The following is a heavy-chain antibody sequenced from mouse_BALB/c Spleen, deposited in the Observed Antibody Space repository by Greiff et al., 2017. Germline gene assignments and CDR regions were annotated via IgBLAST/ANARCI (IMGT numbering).Heavy chain of an antibody. CDR2: IWSGGST. V-gene: IGHV2-2*02. D-gene: IGHD2-1*01. CDR3: ARTGGNYDFLYAMDY. J-gene: IGHJ4*01. CDR1: GFSLTSYG. Sequence: QVQLQQSGPGLVQPSQSLSITCTVSGFSLTSYGVHWVRQSPGKGLEWLGVIWSGGSTDYNAAFISRLSISKDNSKSQVFFKMNSLQANDTAIYYCARTGGNYDFLYAMDYWGQGTSVTVSS.